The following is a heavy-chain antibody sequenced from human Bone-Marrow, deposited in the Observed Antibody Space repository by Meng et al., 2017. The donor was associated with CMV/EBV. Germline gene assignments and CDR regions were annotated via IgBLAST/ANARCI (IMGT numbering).Heavy chain of an antibody. Sequence: GESLKIPCAASGFTFSSYSMNWVRQAPGKGLEWVSSISSNSIYIYYADSVKGRFTISRDNARNSLYLQMNSLRAEDTAVYYCARDLFGVTTHWGQGTLVTVSS. CDR2: ISSNSIYI. D-gene: IGHD3-3*01. V-gene: IGHV3-21*01. CDR3: ARDLFGVTTH. J-gene: IGHJ4*02. CDR1: GFTFSSYS.